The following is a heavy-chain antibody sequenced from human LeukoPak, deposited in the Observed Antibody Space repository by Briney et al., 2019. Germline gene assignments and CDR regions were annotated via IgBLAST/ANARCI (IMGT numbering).Heavy chain of an antibody. Sequence: GRSLRLSCAASGFTFSSYSMNWVRQAPGKGLEWVSSISSSSSYIYYADSVKGRFTISRDNAKNSLYLQMNSLRAEDTAVYYCARDVGIGEVHWFDPWGQGTLVTVSS. CDR1: GFTFSSYS. CDR3: ARDVGIGEVHWFDP. V-gene: IGHV3-21*01. D-gene: IGHD3-10*01. J-gene: IGHJ5*02. CDR2: ISSSSSYI.